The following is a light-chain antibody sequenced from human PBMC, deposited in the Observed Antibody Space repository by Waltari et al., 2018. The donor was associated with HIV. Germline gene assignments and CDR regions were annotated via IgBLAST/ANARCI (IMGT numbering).Light chain of an antibody. V-gene: IGKV3-20*01. CDR1: QSVTSNY. Sequence: EIVLTQSPGTLSLSPGVRATLSCRASQSVTSNYLAWYQQKPGQAPRLLIYGASSRATGIPDRFSGSGSGTDFTLTISRLEPEDFAVFYCQQYGNSPLTLGGGTKVEI. CDR3: QQYGNSPLT. J-gene: IGKJ4*01. CDR2: GAS.